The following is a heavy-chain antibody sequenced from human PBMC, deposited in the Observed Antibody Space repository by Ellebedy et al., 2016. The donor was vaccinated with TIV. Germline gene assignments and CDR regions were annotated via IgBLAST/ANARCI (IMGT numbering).Heavy chain of an antibody. CDR3: ARDTTVVRGVITYYFDY. D-gene: IGHD3-10*01. V-gene: IGHV3-21*01. J-gene: IGHJ4*02. CDR1: GFTFSSYT. CDR2: ISSSGSYL. Sequence: PGGSLRLSCAASGFTFSSYTINWVRQTPGKGLEWVSSISSSGSYLYYADSVKGRFTISRDNSKNTLYLQMNSLRAEDTAVYYCARDTTVVRGVITYYFDYWGQGTLVTVSS.